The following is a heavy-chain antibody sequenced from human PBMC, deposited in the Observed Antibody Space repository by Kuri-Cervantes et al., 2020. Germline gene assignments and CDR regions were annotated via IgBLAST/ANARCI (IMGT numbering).Heavy chain of an antibody. Sequence: LSLTCAASGFTFDDYAMHWVRQAPGKGLEWVSGISWNSGSIGYADSVKGRFTISRDNAKNSLYLQMNSLRAEDTALYYCAKDPYGDYANSGYFQHWGQGTLVTVSS. V-gene: IGHV3-9*01. CDR3: AKDPYGDYANSGYFQH. J-gene: IGHJ1*01. CDR1: GFTFDDYA. D-gene: IGHD4-17*01. CDR2: ISWNSGSI.